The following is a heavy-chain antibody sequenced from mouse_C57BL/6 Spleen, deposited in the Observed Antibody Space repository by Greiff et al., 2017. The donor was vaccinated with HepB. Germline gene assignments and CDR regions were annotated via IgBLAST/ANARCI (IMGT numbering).Heavy chain of an antibody. V-gene: IGHV1-76*01. J-gene: IGHJ3*01. CDR1: GYTFTDYY. Sequence: VQLQQSGAELVRPGASVKLSCKASGYTFTDYYINWVKQRPGQGLEWIARIYPGSGNTYYNEKFKGKATLNADKSSSTAYMQLSSLTSEDAAVYFCARGGIPRGAWFAYWGQGTLVTVSA. CDR2: IYPGSGNT. CDR3: ARGGIPRGAWFAY. D-gene: IGHD5-1-1*01.